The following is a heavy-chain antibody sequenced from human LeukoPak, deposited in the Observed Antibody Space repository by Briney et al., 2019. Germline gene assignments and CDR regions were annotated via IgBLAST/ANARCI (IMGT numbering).Heavy chain of an antibody. Sequence: GESLQISCKGSGYSFTSYWIAWVRQMPGKGLECLGIIYPGGSEIRYSPSFQGQVTISADKSINTAYLQWSNLKASDSAIYYCARQESEMTTPANRYFDLWGQGTLITVSS. CDR2: IYPGGSEI. CDR1: GYSFTSYW. J-gene: IGHJ4*02. CDR3: ARQESEMTTPANRYFDL. D-gene: IGHD5-24*01. V-gene: IGHV5-51*01.